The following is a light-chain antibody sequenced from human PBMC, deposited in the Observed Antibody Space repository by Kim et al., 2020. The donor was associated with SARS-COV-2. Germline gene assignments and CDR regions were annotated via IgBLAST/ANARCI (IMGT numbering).Light chain of an antibody. CDR1: QSVSSN. V-gene: IGKV3D-15*01. CDR3: QQYDTSPGS. CDR2: GAS. J-gene: IGKJ2*03. Sequence: EIVMTQSPATLSVSPGERATLSCRASQSVSSNLAWYQQKPGQAPRLLIYGASTRATGIPDRFSGSGSGTDFTLTISRLEPEDFAVYYCQQYDTSPGSFGQGTKLEI.